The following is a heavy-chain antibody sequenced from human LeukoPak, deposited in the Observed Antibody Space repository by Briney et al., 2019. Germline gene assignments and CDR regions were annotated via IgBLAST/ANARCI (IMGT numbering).Heavy chain of an antibody. CDR2: ISGSGGST. CDR1: GFTFSSYG. D-gene: IGHD4-17*01. CDR3: AKAYGDYLSLIDY. J-gene: IGHJ4*02. V-gene: IGHV3-23*01. Sequence: PGGSLRLSCAASGFTFSSYGMHWVRQAPGKGLEWVSAISGSGGSTYYADSVKGRFTISRDNSKNTLYLQMNSLRAEDTAVYYCAKAYGDYLSLIDYWGQGTLVTVSS.